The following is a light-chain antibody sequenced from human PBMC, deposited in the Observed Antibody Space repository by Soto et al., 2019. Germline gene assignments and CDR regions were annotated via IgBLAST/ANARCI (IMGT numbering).Light chain of an antibody. J-gene: IGKJ1*01. V-gene: IGKV3-11*01. CDR3: QQRSNWPPTWT. CDR2: DAS. CDR1: QSDSSD. Sequence: EIVLTQSPATLSLSPGERATLSCRASQSDSSDLAWYQQKPGQAPRLLIYDASNRATGIPARFSGSGSGTDFTLTISSLEPEDFEVYYCQQRSNWPPTWTFGQGTKVEIK.